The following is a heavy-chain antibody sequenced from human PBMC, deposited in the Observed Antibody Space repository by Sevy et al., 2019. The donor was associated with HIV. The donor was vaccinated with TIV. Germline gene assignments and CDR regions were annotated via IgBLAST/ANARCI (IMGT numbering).Heavy chain of an antibody. CDR2: ISAYNGNT. V-gene: IGHV1-18*01. Sequence: ASVKVSCKASGYTFTSYGISWVRQAPGQGLEWMGWISAYNGNTNYAQKLQGRVTMTTDTSTSTAYMELRSLRSDDTAVYYCAREPLRYFDWLLTAQMHYYYGMDVWGQGTTVTVSS. CDR1: GYTFTSYG. D-gene: IGHD3-9*01. CDR3: AREPLRYFDWLLTAQMHYYYGMDV. J-gene: IGHJ6*02.